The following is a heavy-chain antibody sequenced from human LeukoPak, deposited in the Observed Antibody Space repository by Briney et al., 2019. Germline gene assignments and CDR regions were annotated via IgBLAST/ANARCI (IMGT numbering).Heavy chain of an antibody. CDR3: AKDRHDYYYYMDV. V-gene: IGHV3-9*01. J-gene: IGHJ6*03. Sequence: GGSLRLSCAASGFTFSSYGMHWVRQAPGKGLEWVSGISWNSGSIGYADSVKGRLTISRDNAKNSLYLQMNSLRAEDTALYYCAKDRHDYYYYMDVWGKGTTVTVSS. CDR2: ISWNSGSI. CDR1: GFTFSSYG.